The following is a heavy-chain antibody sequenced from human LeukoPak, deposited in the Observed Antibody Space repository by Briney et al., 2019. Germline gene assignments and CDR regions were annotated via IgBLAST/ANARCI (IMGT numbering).Heavy chain of an antibody. CDR2: ISGSGGST. Sequence: GGSLRLSCATSGFTFSNYGMHWVRQAPGKGLEWVSAISGSGGSTYYADSVKGRFTISRDNSKNTLYLQMNSLRAEDTAVYYCAKDPGIAAPFDYWGQGTLVTVSS. J-gene: IGHJ4*02. CDR3: AKDPGIAAPFDY. D-gene: IGHD6-13*01. V-gene: IGHV3-23*01. CDR1: GFTFSNYG.